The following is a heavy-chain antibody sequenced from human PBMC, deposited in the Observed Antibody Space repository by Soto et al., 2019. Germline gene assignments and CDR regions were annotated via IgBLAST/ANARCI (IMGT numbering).Heavy chain of an antibody. V-gene: IGHV3-33*01. CDR1: GFTFSSYG. CDR2: IWYDGSNK. D-gene: IGHD2-21*01. CDR3: ARGGSSPLVMLYYYYYMGV. J-gene: IGHJ6*03. Sequence: QVQLVESGGGVVQHGRSLRLSCAASGFTFSSYGMHWVRQAPGKGLEWVAVIWYDGSNKYYADSVKGRFTISRDNSKNTLYLEMNSLRAEDTAVYYCARGGSSPLVMLYYYYYMGVWGTGTTVTVSS.